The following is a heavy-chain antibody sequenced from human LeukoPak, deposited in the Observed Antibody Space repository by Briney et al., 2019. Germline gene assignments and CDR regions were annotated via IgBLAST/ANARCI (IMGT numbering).Heavy chain of an antibody. V-gene: IGHV3-48*01. CDR1: GFTFSSYS. D-gene: IGHD1-26*01. CDR3: AKDRSPANIVGATIFN. CDR2: ISSSSSTI. Sequence: GGSLRLSCAASGFTFSSYSMNWVRPAPGKGLEWVSYISSSSSTIYYADSVKGRFTISRDNSKNTLYLQMNSLRAEDTAVYYCAKDRSPANIVGATIFNWGQGTLVTVSS. J-gene: IGHJ4*02.